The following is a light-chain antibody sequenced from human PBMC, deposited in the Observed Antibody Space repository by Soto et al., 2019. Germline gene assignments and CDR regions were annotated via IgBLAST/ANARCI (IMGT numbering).Light chain of an antibody. Sequence: MTPHSPGAPALSPGDGATLSCSASQSVNKAYLVWYQVKPGQAPRRLIYGASSRATGIPDRFSGRGFGTDFTLTISRLEPEEFAVYYCQHYGDFRWTFGLGTKVDIK. CDR3: QHYGDFRWT. CDR1: QSVNKAY. CDR2: GAS. V-gene: IGKV3-20*01. J-gene: IGKJ1*01.